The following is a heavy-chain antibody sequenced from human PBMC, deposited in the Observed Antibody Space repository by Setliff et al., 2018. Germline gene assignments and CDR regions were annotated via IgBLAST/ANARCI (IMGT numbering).Heavy chain of an antibody. D-gene: IGHD2-2*01. CDR1: GYTFTDFG. CDR3: ARLVRYCTRTSRHRTPGAEY. Sequence: ASVKVSCKASGYTFTDFGINWVRQAPGQGLEWMGWISPDTGNRYSAQRFQGRVTLTTDTSTSTDYMEVKSLTSDDTAVSYCARLVRYCTRTSRHRTPGAEYWGQGTLVTVSS. V-gene: IGHV1-18*01. CDR2: ISPDTGNR. J-gene: IGHJ4*02.